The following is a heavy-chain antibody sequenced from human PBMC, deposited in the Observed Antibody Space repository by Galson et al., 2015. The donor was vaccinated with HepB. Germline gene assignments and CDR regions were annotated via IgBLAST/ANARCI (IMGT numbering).Heavy chain of an antibody. J-gene: IGHJ6*02. CDR3: AKFLDFWSGLPLWFGGMDV. V-gene: IGHV3-23*01. Sequence: SLRLSCAASGFTFSSYAMSWVRQAPGKGLEWVSAISGSGGSTYYADSVKGRFTISRDNSKNTLYLQMNSLRAEDTAVYYCAKFLDFWSGLPLWFGGMDVWGQGTTVTVSS. CDR1: GFTFSSYA. D-gene: IGHD3-3*01. CDR2: ISGSGGST.